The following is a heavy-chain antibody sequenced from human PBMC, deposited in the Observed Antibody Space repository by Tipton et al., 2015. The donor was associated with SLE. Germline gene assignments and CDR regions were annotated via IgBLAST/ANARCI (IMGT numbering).Heavy chain of an antibody. CDR2: IHVTGTS. CDR3: ARGKSIDYYYYYVDV. Sequence: TLSLTCAVSGDSVSNEFYSWGWVRQPAGKGLEWIGRIHVTGTSTYNPSLKSRVTPSLDTSKNQFSLNLNSVTAADTAVYYCARGKSIDYYYYYVDVWGEGTTVTVSS. CDR1: GDSVSNEFYS. J-gene: IGHJ6*03. D-gene: IGHD2/OR15-2a*01. V-gene: IGHV4-61*02.